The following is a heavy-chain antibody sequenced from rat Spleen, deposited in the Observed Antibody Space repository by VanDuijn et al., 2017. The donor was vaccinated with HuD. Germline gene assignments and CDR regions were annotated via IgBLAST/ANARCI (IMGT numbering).Heavy chain of an antibody. CDR2: INSAGST. Sequence: EVQLQESGPGLVKPSQSLSLTCSVTGSSITSSYRWNWIRNFPGNKLEWLGYINSAGSTNYNPSLKSRISITRDTSKNQFFLQVNSVTTEDTATYYCARPTTGIPFNYWGQGVMVTVSS. V-gene: IGHV3-3*01. J-gene: IGHJ2*01. D-gene: IGHD1-9*01. CDR1: GSSITSSYR. CDR3: ARPTTGIPFNY.